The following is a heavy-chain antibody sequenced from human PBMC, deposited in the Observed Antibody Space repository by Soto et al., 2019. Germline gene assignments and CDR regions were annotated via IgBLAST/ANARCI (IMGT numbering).Heavy chain of an antibody. V-gene: IGHV4-38-2*02. CDR1: GFSISSGYF. J-gene: IGHJ5*02. CDR2: IYHSGTA. D-gene: IGHD3-22*01. CDR3: ARDSSGYYWFDP. Sequence: SETLSLTCAVSGFSISSGYFWGWIRQPPGKGPEGLGSIYHSGTAYYNPSVKGRVTISVDTSKNQFSLKMSSVTAADTAVYYCARDSSGYYWFDPWGQGTLVTVSS.